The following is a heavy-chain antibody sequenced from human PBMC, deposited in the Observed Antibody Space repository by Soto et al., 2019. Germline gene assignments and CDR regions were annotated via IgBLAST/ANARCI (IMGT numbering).Heavy chain of an antibody. J-gene: IGHJ6*02. CDR2: IYHSGST. D-gene: IGHD2-8*01. Sequence: QVQLQESGPGLVKPSGPLSLTCSVSGGAISSITWWRWVRRPPGKGLEWIGEIYHSGSTNYNPSLTSRVTISVDKSKNQFSLKLSSVTAAATAVYYCARVGVYYYYGMDVWGQGTTVTVSS. V-gene: IGHV4-4*02. CDR3: ARVGVYYYYGMDV. CDR1: GGAISSITW.